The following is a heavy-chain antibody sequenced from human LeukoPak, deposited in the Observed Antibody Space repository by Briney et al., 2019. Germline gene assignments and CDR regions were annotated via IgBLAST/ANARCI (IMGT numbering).Heavy chain of an antibody. D-gene: IGHD6-19*01. V-gene: IGHV3-64*01. CDR1: GFTFSSYA. CDR2: ISSNGGST. Sequence: GGSLRLSRAASGFTFSSYAMHWVRQAPGKGLEYVSAISSNGGSTYYANSVKGRFTISRDNSKNTLYLQMGSLRAEDMAVYYCARVASDSSGWYFDYWGQGTLVTVSS. J-gene: IGHJ4*02. CDR3: ARVASDSSGWYFDY.